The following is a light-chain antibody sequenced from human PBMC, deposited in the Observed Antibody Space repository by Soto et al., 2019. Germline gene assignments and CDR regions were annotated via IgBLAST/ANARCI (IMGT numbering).Light chain of an antibody. V-gene: IGKV3-15*01. J-gene: IGKJ2*01. Sequence: EIVMPQSPATLSVSPGERATLSCRASQSVSTNLARYQQKPGQAPRRLMYDASTRSTGIPARFSGSGSGTEFTLTISSLQSEDFAVYYCQQYNNWPPTFGQGTKLEIK. CDR3: QQYNNWPPT. CDR1: QSVSTN. CDR2: DAS.